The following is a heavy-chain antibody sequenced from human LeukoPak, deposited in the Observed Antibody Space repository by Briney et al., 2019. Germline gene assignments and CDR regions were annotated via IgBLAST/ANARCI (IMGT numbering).Heavy chain of an antibody. CDR3: AKDQGSSGWYAAVY. CDR2: ISGSGGST. V-gene: IGHV3-23*01. CDR1: GFXFSSYA. J-gene: IGHJ4*02. D-gene: IGHD6-19*01. Sequence: GGSLRLSCAASGFXFSSYAMSWVRQAPGKGLEWVSAISGSGGSTYYADSVKGRFTISRDNSKNTLYLQMNSLRAEDTAVYYCAKDQGSSGWYAAVYWGQGTLVTVSS.